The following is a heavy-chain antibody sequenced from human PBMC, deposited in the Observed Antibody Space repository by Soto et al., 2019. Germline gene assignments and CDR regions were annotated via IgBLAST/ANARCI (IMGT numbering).Heavy chain of an antibody. D-gene: IGHD1-7*01. Sequence: ASVKVSCKASGGTFSSYAMHWVRQAPGQRLEWMGWINAGNGNTKYSQKFQGRVTITRDTSASTAYMELSSLRSEDTAVYYCARDGPITGTIRAYYYMDVWGKGTTVTVSS. V-gene: IGHV1-3*01. J-gene: IGHJ6*03. CDR3: ARDGPITGTIRAYYYMDV. CDR2: INAGNGNT. CDR1: GGTFSSYA.